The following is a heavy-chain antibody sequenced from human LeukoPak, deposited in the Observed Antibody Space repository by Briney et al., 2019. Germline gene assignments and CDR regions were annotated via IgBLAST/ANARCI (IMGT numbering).Heavy chain of an antibody. J-gene: IGHJ3*02. D-gene: IGHD4-17*01. CDR3: ARDPTTVTKGLDI. CDR1: GGSISSHY. V-gene: IGHV4-59*11. CDR2: ISYIGST. Sequence: SETLSLTCTVSGGSISSHYWSWIRQPPGTGLEWIGYISYIGSTNYNPSLKSRVTISVDTSKNQFSLKLSSVTAAAAAVYFCARDPTTVTKGLDIWGQGTMVTVSS.